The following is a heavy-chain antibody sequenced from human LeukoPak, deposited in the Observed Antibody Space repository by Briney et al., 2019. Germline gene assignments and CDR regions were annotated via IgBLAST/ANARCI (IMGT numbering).Heavy chain of an antibody. CDR2: ISSSSSYI. Sequence: KPGGSLRLSCAASGFTFSSYSMNWVRQAPGKGLEWVSSISSSSSYIYYADSVKGRFTISRDNAKNSLYLQMNSLRAEDTAVYYCARGYSSSWTWVDPVNDAFDIWGQGTMVTVSS. CDR1: GFTFSSYS. J-gene: IGHJ3*02. CDR3: ARGYSSSWTWVDPVNDAFDI. V-gene: IGHV3-21*01. D-gene: IGHD6-13*01.